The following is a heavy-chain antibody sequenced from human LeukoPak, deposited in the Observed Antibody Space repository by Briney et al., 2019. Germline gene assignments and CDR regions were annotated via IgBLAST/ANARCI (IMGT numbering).Heavy chain of an antibody. CDR1: RFSFTNSA. CDR3: AKDTYDSGWYYFDY. D-gene: IGHD6-19*01. CDR2: ISADAGST. Sequence: GGSLRLSSAASRFSFTNSALSWVCRAPGKGLEWVSAISADAGSTYYADSVKGRFTISRDDFKSTLYLQMNSLRAEDTAVYYCAKDTYDSGWYYFDYWGQGTLVTVSS. V-gene: IGHV3-23*01. J-gene: IGHJ4*02.